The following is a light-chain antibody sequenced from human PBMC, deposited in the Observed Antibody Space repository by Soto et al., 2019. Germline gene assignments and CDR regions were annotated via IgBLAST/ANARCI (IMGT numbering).Light chain of an antibody. CDR3: QQSYSTPS. CDR1: QSISSY. CDR2: AAS. Sequence: DIQMTQSPSSLSASVGDRVTITCRASQSISSYLNWYQQKPGKAPKLLIYAASSLQSGVPSRFSGMGSGTDIALTISSLQPEDFATYYCQQSYSTPSFGGGTKVEIK. J-gene: IGKJ4*01. V-gene: IGKV1-39*01.